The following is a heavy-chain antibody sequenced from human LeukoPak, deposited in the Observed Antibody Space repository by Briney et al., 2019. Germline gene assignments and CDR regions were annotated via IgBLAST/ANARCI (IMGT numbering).Heavy chain of an antibody. CDR1: GGSFSGYY. J-gene: IGHJ4*02. CDR3: AVTDYGDYYFSDY. Sequence: PSETLSLTCAVYGGSFSGYYWSWIRQPPGKGLEWIGSIYYSGSTYYNPSLKSRVTISVDTSKNQFSLKLSSVTAADTAVYYCAVTDYGDYYFSDYWGQGTLVTVSS. V-gene: IGHV4-34*01. CDR2: IYYSGST. D-gene: IGHD4-17*01.